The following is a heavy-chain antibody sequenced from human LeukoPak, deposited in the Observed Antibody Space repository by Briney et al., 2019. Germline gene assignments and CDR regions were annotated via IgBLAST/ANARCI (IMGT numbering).Heavy chain of an antibody. Sequence: PGRSLRLSCAASGFTFSSYGMHWVRQAPGKGLEWVAVISYDGSNKYYADSVKGRFTISRDNSKNTLYLQMNSLRDEDTAVYYCARDHSSSWTFDYWGQGTLVTVSS. CDR1: GFTFSSYG. CDR2: ISYDGSNK. V-gene: IGHV3-30*03. D-gene: IGHD6-13*01. J-gene: IGHJ4*02. CDR3: ARDHSSSWTFDY.